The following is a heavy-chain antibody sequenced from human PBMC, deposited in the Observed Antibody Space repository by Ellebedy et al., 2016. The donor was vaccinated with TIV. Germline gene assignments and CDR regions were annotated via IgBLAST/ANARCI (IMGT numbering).Heavy chain of an antibody. J-gene: IGHJ1*01. D-gene: IGHD3-9*01. CDR1: GFTFSDYV. CDR3: ARDRDVLTGYPTSFQE. CDR2: ISGSGLST. Sequence: GESLKISXTASGFTFSDYVLTWVRQAPGKGLEWVSGISGSGLSTYYEDSVKGRFTISRDNSKNTVYLQLNSLTDEDTAIYYCARDRDVLTGYPTSFQEWGQGTLVKVSS. V-gene: IGHV3-23*01.